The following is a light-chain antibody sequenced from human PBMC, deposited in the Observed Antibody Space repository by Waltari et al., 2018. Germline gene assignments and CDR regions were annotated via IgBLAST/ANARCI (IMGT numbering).Light chain of an antibody. CDR3: SSYTTSSAPGV. CDR1: DSDVGAYDF. J-gene: IGLJ1*01. V-gene: IGLV2-14*01. CDR2: EVS. Sequence: QSALTQPASVSGSPGQSITISCSGTDSDVGAYDFVSWYQQHPGKAPHLVMYEVSKRPSGSFTLFAAAKSGNTASLTISGLQAEDEADDYCSSYTTSSAPGVFGTGTRVTVL.